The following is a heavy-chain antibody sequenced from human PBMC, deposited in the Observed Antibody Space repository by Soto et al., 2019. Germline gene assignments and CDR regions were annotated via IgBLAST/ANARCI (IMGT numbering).Heavy chain of an antibody. J-gene: IGHJ3*02. CDR1: GGSISSYY. CDR2: IYYSGST. CDR3: ARGGQGKTAFDI. Sequence: SSETLSLTCTVSGGSISSYYWSWIRQPPGKGLEWIGYIYYSGSTNYNPSLKSRVTISVDTSKNQFSLKLSSVTAADTAVYYCARGGQGKTAFDIWGQGTMVTVSS. V-gene: IGHV4-59*01.